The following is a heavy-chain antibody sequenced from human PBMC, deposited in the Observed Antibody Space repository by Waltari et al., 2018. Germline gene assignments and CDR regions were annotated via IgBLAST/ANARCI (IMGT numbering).Heavy chain of an antibody. CDR2: IYDAGST. D-gene: IGHD5-18*01. CDR1: GLPVIRNH. CDR3: ARARDEETAMVYFDR. V-gene: IGHV3-66*02. J-gene: IGHJ4*02. Sequence: EVQLVESGGGLVHPGGSLSLSCAAPGLPVIRNHRSWVRQAPGKGLEWVSLIYDAGSTYYPDSVRGRFTISRDNSKNTVHLQMNSLRVEDTAIYYCARARDEETAMVYFDRWGQGTLVSVSS.